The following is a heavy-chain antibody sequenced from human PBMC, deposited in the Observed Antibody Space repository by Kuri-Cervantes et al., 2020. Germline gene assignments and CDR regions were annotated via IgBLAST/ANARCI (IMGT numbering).Heavy chain of an antibody. J-gene: IGHJ5*02. D-gene: IGHD3-16*01. V-gene: IGHV1-46*01. CDR3: ARAPNTLMFGGGHNWFDP. CDR2: INPSGGRT. Sequence: ASVQVSCKASGYTFTSYYMHWVRQAPGQGLEWMGIINPSGGRTSYAQKFQGRVTMTRDTSTSTVYMELSSLRSEDTAVYYCARAPNTLMFGGGHNWFDPWGQGTLVTVSS. CDR1: GYTFTSYY.